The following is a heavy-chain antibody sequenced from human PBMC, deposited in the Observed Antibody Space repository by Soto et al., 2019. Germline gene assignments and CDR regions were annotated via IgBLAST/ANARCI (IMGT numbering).Heavy chain of an antibody. CDR1: GYTFTGYY. CDR3: ARGQQWLVPYYYYGMDV. J-gene: IGHJ6*02. D-gene: IGHD6-19*01. CDR2: INPNSGGT. Sequence: QVQLVQSGAEVKKPGASVKVSCKASGYTFTGYYMHWVRQAPGQGLEWMGWINPNSGGTNYAQKFQGWVTMTRDTSISTAYMELSRLSSDDTAVYYCARGQQWLVPYYYYGMDVWGQGTTVTVSS. V-gene: IGHV1-2*04.